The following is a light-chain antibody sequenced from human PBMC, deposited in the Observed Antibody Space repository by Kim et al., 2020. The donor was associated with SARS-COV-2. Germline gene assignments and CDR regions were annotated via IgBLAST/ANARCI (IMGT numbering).Light chain of an antibody. V-gene: IGLV3-1*01. CDR2: QDS. Sequence: SPGRTASITCSGDKLGDKYACWYQQKPGQSPVLVIYQDSKRPSGIPERFSGSNSGNTATLTISGTQAMDEADYYCQAWDSSLNWVFGGGTQLTVL. CDR3: QAWDSSLNWV. J-gene: IGLJ3*02. CDR1: KLGDKY.